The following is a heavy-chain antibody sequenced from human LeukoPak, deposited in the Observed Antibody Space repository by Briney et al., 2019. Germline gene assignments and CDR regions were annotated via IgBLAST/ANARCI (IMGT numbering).Heavy chain of an antibody. CDR1: GFTFSSNS. Sequence: GGSLRLSCAASGFTFSSNSMNWVRQAPGKGLEWVSYISSSSSTIYYADSVKGRFTISRDNAKNSLYLQMNSLRAKDTAVYYCASFPWTNPIWWGQGTLVTVSS. J-gene: IGHJ4*02. V-gene: IGHV3-48*01. D-gene: IGHD2-8*01. CDR3: ASFPWTNPIW. CDR2: ISSSSSTI.